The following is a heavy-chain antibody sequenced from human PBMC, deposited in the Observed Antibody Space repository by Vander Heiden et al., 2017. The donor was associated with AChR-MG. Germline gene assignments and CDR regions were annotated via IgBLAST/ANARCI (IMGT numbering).Heavy chain of an antibody. CDR3: AKGTYGGNSADFDY. CDR1: GFPSDDYA. Sequence: EVQLVESGGGLVQPGRSLRLSCAASGFPSDDYAMHWVRQAPGKGLEWVSGISWNSGSIGYADSVKGRFTISRDNAKNSLYLQMNSLRAEDTALYYCAKGTYGGNSADFDYWGQGTLVTVSS. D-gene: IGHD4-17*01. V-gene: IGHV3-9*02. CDR2: ISWNSGSI. J-gene: IGHJ4*02.